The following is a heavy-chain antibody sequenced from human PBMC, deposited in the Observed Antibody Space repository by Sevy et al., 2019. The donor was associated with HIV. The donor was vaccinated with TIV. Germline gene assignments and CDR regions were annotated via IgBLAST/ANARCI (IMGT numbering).Heavy chain of an antibody. Sequence: ASVKVSCKASGYTFTGYYVHWLRQAPGQGLEWVGWINPKTGGTYFAKKFQDRVTMTTGTSITTAYMELSGLRFDDTAVYYCARMGDYFDTSGYYPLKYWGQGTLVTVSS. V-gene: IGHV1-2*02. CDR3: ARMGDYFDTSGYYPLKY. D-gene: IGHD3-22*01. CDR2: INPKTGGT. J-gene: IGHJ4*02. CDR1: GYTFTGYY.